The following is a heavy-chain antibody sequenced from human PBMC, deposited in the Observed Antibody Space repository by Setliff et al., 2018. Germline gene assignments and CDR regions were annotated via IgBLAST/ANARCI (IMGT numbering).Heavy chain of an antibody. CDR2: ISGSGSTL. CDR1: GFTFSSYS. D-gene: IGHD3-10*01. CDR3: ARLRAPGSHGLDP. Sequence: VGSLRLSCAASGFTFSSYSMNWVRQAPGKGLEWVSYISGSGSTLYYADSVKGRFTISRDNAKTSLYLQMNSLRADDTAVYYCARLRAPGSHGLDPWGQGTLVTVSS. V-gene: IGHV3-48*01. J-gene: IGHJ5*02.